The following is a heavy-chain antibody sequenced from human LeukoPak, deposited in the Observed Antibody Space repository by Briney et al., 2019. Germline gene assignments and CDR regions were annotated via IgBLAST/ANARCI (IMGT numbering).Heavy chain of an antibody. D-gene: IGHD4-17*01. CDR1: GYTFTDYY. Sequence: ASVKVSCKASGYTFTDYYMHWVRQAPGQGLEWMAWINPNSGGTNYAQRFQGRVTVTRDTSISTAYMELSRLRSDDTAVYYCAREAPLGDYISAHDYWGQGTLVTVSS. V-gene: IGHV1-2*02. CDR2: INPNSGGT. J-gene: IGHJ4*02. CDR3: AREAPLGDYISAHDY.